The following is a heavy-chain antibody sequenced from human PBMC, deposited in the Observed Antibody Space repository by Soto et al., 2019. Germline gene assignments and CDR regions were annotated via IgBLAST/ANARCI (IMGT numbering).Heavy chain of an antibody. D-gene: IGHD2-2*02. CDR1: GFTFSNAW. V-gene: IGHV3-15*01. CDR2: IRSKSDGGTT. CDR3: TSDVAGYCGSTNCYTPENWVEP. Sequence: EVQLVESGGGLVRPGGSLRLSCSASGFTFSNAWMRWVRQAPGKGLEWVGRIRSKSDGGTTNYAAPAKSRFTISRYDSKNTRYLEMNSLKTEDTAVYYCTSDVAGYCGSTNCYTPENWVEPWGQGTLVTVSS. J-gene: IGHJ5*02.